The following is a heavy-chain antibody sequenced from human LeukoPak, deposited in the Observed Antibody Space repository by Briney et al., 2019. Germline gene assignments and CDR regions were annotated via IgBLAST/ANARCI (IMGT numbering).Heavy chain of an antibody. Sequence: GASVKVSCKASGYTFTSYAMHWVRQAPGQRLEWMGWINAGNGNTKYSQKFQGRVTITRDTSTDTAYMELSSLRSEDTAVYYCATDPIFGVVIKGNDYWGQGTLVTVSS. CDR3: ATDPIFGVVIKGNDY. CDR1: GYTFTSYA. V-gene: IGHV1-3*01. J-gene: IGHJ4*02. CDR2: INAGNGNT. D-gene: IGHD3-3*01.